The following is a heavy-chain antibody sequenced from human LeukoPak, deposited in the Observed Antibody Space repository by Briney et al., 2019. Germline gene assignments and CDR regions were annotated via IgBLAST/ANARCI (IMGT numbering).Heavy chain of an antibody. Sequence: GGSLRLSCAASGFTFSSYAMSWVRQAPGKGLEWVSAISGSDDNTYHADSVKGRFTISRDNSKNTLYLQMNSLRAEDTAVYYCAKDNYSGYYIDYWGQGTLVTVSS. CDR3: AKDNYSGYYIDY. D-gene: IGHD5-12*01. V-gene: IGHV3-23*01. J-gene: IGHJ4*02. CDR1: GFTFSSYA. CDR2: ISGSDDNT.